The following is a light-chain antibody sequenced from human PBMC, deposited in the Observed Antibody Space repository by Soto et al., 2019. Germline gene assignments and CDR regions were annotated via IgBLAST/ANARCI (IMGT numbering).Light chain of an antibody. CDR3: QQYNNWPIT. CDR1: QSVSSN. V-gene: IGKV3-15*01. Sequence: VMTQSPSTLSGSPGERATLSCRASQSVSSNLAWYQQTPGQAPRLLIYGASTRATGIPARFSGSGYGTEFDLTISSLQSEDFAVYYCQQYNNWPITFGQGTRLEIK. J-gene: IGKJ5*01. CDR2: GAS.